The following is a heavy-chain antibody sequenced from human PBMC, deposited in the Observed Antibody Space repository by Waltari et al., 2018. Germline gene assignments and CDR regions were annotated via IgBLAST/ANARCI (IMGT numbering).Heavy chain of an antibody. CDR3: AVVLRFLEWLLPLDY. CDR2: RVPIFGTV. CDR1: GCTFSSYA. V-gene: IGHV1-69*13. J-gene: IGHJ4*02. Sequence: QVQLVQSGAEVKKPGSSVKVSCKASGCTFSSYAIIWLRQAPGQGLDWMGGRVPIFGTVNDAQKFQGRFTITADKSTSTAYMELSSLRSEDTAVYYCAVVLRFLEWLLPLDYWGQGTLVTVSS. D-gene: IGHD3-3*01.